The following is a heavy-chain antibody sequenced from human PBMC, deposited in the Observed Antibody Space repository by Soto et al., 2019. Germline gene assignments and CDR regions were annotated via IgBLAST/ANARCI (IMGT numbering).Heavy chain of an antibody. CDR1: GDSMGSGDYY. Sequence: QVQLQESGPGLVKPSHTLSLTCTVSGDSMGSGDYYWTWIRQPPGKGLEWIGYIYYIGTTFYNPSLESRVNISIDTSKNPFSLRLTSVTAADTAVYYCSRGSTYYGFLTWGQGTLVTVSS. V-gene: IGHV4-30-4*01. J-gene: IGHJ5*02. CDR2: IYYIGTT. D-gene: IGHD4-17*01. CDR3: SRGSTYYGFLT.